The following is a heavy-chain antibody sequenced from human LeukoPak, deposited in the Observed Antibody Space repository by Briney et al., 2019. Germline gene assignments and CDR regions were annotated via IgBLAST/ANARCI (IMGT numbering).Heavy chain of an antibody. J-gene: IGHJ4*02. CDR3: ARDSYGDYSP. V-gene: IGHV3-21*01. Sequence: GGSLRLSCVASGFTFSDHWMSWVRQAPGKGLEWVSSISSSSSYIYYADSVKGRFTISRDNAKNSLYLQMNSLRAEDTAVYYCARDSYGDYSPWGQGTLVTVSS. D-gene: IGHD4-17*01. CDR2: ISSSSSYI. CDR1: GFTFSDHW.